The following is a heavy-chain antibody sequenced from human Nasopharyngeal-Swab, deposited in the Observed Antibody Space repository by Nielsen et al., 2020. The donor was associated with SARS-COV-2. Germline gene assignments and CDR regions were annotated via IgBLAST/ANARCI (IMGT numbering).Heavy chain of an antibody. CDR3: ARDLVRGRWLQYAFDI. CDR2: IWYDGSNK. Sequence: LKISCAASGFTFSGYGMHGVRQAPGKGLEWVAVIWYDGSNKYYADSVKGRFTISRDNSKNTLYLQMNSLRAEDTAVYYCARDLVRGRWLQYAFDIWGQGTMVTVSS. D-gene: IGHD5-24*01. J-gene: IGHJ3*02. V-gene: IGHV3-33*01. CDR1: GFTFSGYG.